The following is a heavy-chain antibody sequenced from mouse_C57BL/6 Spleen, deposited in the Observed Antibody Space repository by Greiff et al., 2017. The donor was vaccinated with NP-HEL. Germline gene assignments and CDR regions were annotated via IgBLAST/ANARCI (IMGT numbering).Heavy chain of an antibody. D-gene: IGHD1-1*01. CDR3: ARGGSSFLYAMDY. J-gene: IGHJ4*01. CDR1: GFTFSDYY. Sequence: EVHLVESEGGLVQPGSSMKLSCTASGFTFSDYYMAWVRQVPEKGLEWVANINYDGSSTYYLDSLKSRFIISRDNAKNILYLQMSSLKSEDTATYYCARGGSSFLYAMDYWGQGTSVTVSS. CDR2: INYDGSST. V-gene: IGHV5-16*01.